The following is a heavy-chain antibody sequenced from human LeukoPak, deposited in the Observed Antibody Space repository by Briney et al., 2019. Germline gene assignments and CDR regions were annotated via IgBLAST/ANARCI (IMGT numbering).Heavy chain of an antibody. CDR2: ISGSGGST. Sequence: GGSLRLSCAASGFTFSSYAMSWVRQAPGKGLEWVSAISGSGGSTYYADSVKGRFTISRDNSKNTLYLQMNSLRAEDTAVYYCAKLYYYGSGSYYKAKYYFDYWGQGTLVTVS. J-gene: IGHJ4*02. V-gene: IGHV3-23*01. CDR1: GFTFSSYA. D-gene: IGHD3-10*01. CDR3: AKLYYYGSGSYYKAKYYFDY.